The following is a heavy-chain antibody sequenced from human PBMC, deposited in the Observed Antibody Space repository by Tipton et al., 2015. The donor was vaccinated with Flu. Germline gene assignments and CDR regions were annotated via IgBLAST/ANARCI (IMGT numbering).Heavy chain of an antibody. CDR1: DYSVSSGYY. V-gene: IGHV4-4*07. CDR3: ARERYSSGWLEYFQN. J-gene: IGHJ1*01. CDR2: IYSGGST. Sequence: TLSLTCTVSDYSVSSGYYWGWIRQPAGKGLEWIGRIYSGGSTNYNPSLKRRVTMSIDSSKNQLSLKMTSVTAADTALYFCARERYSSGWLEYFQNWGQGTLVTVSS. D-gene: IGHD6-19*01.